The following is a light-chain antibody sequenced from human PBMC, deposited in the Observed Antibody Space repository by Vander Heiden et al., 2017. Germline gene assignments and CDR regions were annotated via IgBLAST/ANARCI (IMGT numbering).Light chain of an antibody. CDR2: LGS. V-gene: IGKV2-28*01. CDR3: KQGLQTPST. CDR1: QSLLHSNGSNY. J-gene: IGKJ2*01. Sequence: DIVMTQSPLSLPVTPGEPASISCRSSQSLLHSNGSNYLNWNLQKSGQSPQLLISLGSTRASGVPHRFSGSGSGTDFTLKVSRVEAEDVGVYYCKQGLQTPSTFGQGTKLEIK.